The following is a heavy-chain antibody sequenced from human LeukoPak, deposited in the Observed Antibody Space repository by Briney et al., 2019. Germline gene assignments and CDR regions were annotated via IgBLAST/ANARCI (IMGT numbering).Heavy chain of an antibody. V-gene: IGHV1-2*02. CDR2: INPNSGGT. J-gene: IGHJ5*02. Sequence: GASVKVSCKASGYTFTGYYMRWVRQAPGQGLEWMGWINPNSGGTNYAQKFQGRVTMTRDTSISTAYMELSRLRSDDTAVYYCARAVRGVIKSLPWFDPWGQGTLVTVSS. CDR1: GYTFTGYY. CDR3: ARAVRGVIKSLPWFDP. D-gene: IGHD3-10*01.